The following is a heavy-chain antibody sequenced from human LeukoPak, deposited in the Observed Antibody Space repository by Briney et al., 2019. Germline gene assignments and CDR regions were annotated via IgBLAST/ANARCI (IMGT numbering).Heavy chain of an antibody. CDR1: GGSFSGYY. D-gene: IGHD2-15*01. CDR3: ARSRPVVAATLGWFDP. Sequence: SETLSLTCAVYGGSFSGYYWSWIRQPPGKGLEWIGEINHSGSTNYNPSPKSRVTISVDTSKNQFSLKLSSVTAADTAVYYCARSRPVVAATLGWFDPWGQGTLVTVSS. J-gene: IGHJ5*02. CDR2: INHSGST. V-gene: IGHV4-34*01.